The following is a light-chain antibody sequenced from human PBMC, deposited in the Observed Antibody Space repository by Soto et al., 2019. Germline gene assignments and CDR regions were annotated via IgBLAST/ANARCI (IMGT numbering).Light chain of an antibody. CDR3: QYYNNWLAT. CDR2: AAS. V-gene: IGKV3-15*01. Sequence: EGVMTQSPATLSLSHGDKVSLSCRANQTISNTLAWYQQKPGQAPRLLIYAASTRATGVSARFSGSGSGTEFTLTISSLQSEDFTIYYCQYYNNWLATFAGGTNVDIK. CDR1: QTISNT. J-gene: IGKJ4*01.